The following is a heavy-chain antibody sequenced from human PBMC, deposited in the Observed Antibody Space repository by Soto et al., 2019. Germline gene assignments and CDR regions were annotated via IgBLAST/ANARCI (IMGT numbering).Heavy chain of an antibody. J-gene: IGHJ4*02. D-gene: IGHD3-10*01. V-gene: IGHV3-23*01. CDR1: GFTFSSYA. Sequence: PGGSLRLSCAASGFTFSSYAMSWVRQAPGKGLEWVSAISGSGGSTYYADSVKGRFTISRDNSKNTLYLQMNSLRAEDTAVYYCAKLYYYGSGSYTAVYWGQGTLVTVSS. CDR3: AKLYYYGSGSYTAVY. CDR2: ISGSGGST.